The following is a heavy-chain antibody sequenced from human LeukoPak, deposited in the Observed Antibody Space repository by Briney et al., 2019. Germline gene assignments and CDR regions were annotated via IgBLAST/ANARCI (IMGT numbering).Heavy chain of an antibody. CDR3: SSVTQAGEY. CDR1: GGSFSGYY. V-gene: IGHV4-34*01. CDR2: INHSGST. D-gene: IGHD1-14*01. Sequence: PSETLSLTCAVYGGSFSGYYWSWIRQPPGKGLEWIGEINHSGSTNYNPSLKSRVTISVDTSKNQFSLKLSSVTAADTAVYHCSSVTQAGEYWGQGTLVTVSS. J-gene: IGHJ4*02.